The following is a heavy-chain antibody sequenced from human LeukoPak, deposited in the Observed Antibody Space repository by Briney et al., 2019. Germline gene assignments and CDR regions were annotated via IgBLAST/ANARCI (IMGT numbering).Heavy chain of an antibody. CDR2: ISGSGGST. D-gene: IGHD3-16*02. CDR3: AKSSPMITFGGVIAKNYYYYGMDV. V-gene: IGHV3-23*01. J-gene: IGHJ6*02. CDR1: GFTFSSYA. Sequence: PGGSLRLSCAASGFTFSSYAMSWVRQAPGKGLEWVSAISGSGGSTYYADSVKGRFTISRDNSKNTLYPQMNSLRAEDTAVYYCAKSSPMITFGGVIAKNYYYYGMDVWGQGTTVTVSS.